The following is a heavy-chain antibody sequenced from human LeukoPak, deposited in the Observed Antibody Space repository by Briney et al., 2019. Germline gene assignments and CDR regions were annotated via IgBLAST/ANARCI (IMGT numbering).Heavy chain of an antibody. CDR1: GDSISTYY. CDR3: ARRSSSSRALGFPR. V-gene: IGHV4-59*01. Sequence: QVQLQESGPTLVKPSETLPLTCTVSGDSISTYYWSWIRQPPGKGLEWIAYIDYRGSTTYNPSLRSRVTISVDTSRDQFSLKLSSVTAADTAVYYCARRSSSSRALGFPRWGQGTLVTVSS. CDR2: IDYRGST. D-gene: IGHD6-6*01. J-gene: IGHJ4*02.